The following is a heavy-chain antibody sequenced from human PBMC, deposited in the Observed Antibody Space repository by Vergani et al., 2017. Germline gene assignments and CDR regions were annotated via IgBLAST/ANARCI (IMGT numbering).Heavy chain of an antibody. J-gene: IGHJ5*02. Sequence: EVQLVESGGGLVQPGGSLRLSCAASGFTFSSYWMSWVRQAPGKGLEWVANIKQDGSEKYYVDSVKGRFTISRDNAKNSLYLQMNSLRAEDTAVYYCARDGAGWLQYNWFDPWGQGTLVTVS. CDR2: IKQDGSEK. CDR1: GFTFSSYW. D-gene: IGHD5-24*01. CDR3: ARDGAGWLQYNWFDP. V-gene: IGHV3-7*01.